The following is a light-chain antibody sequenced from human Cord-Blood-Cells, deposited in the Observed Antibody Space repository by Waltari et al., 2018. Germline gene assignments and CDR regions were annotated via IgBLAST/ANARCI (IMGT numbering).Light chain of an antibody. CDR2: AAS. V-gene: IGKV1-39*01. CDR1: QSISSY. Sequence: DIQMTQSTSSVSASVGDRVPITCRASQSISSYLNWYQQKPGKAPKLLIYAASSLQSGVPSRFSGSGSGTDFTLTISSLQPEDFATYYCQQSYSTPLTFGGGTKVEIK. CDR3: QQSYSTPLT. J-gene: IGKJ4*01.